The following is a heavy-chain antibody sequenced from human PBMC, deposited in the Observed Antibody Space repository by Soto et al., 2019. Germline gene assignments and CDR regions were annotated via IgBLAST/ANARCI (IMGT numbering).Heavy chain of an antibody. J-gene: IGHJ4*02. CDR2: ISCCGGST. D-gene: IGHD6-19*01. V-gene: IGHV3-23*01. CDR3: AKADGEQWLVPHLDN. Sequence: EVQLLESGGGVVQPGGSLRLSCVASGFNFKKFAMAWVRRAPGGGLEWVSGISCCGGSTSYADSVKGRFSIARDDSKNTLSLQMNSLRVEDTAQYYCAKADGEQWLVPHLDNWGQGTLVTVS. CDR1: GFNFKKFA.